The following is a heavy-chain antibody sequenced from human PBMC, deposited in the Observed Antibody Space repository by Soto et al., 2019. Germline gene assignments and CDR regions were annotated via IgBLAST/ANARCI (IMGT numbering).Heavy chain of an antibody. Sequence: QITLKESGPTLVKPTQTLTLTCTFSGFSLSTSGVGVGWVRQPPGKALEWLALIYWADDKRHSPSLKSGLTISNVTSKHPVALTRTTLDHADTATYYAASSRPATHEYDEPYAFDIWGQGPMVTVAS. CDR3: ASSRPATHEYDEPYAFDI. CDR1: GFSLSTSGVG. V-gene: IGHV2-5*02. D-gene: IGHD3-16*01. J-gene: IGHJ3*02. CDR2: IYWADDK.